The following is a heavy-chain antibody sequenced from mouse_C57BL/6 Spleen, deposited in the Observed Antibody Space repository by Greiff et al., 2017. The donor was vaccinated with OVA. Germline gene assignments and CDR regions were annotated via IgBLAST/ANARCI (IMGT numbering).Heavy chain of an antibody. V-gene: IGHV5-4*01. CDR2: ISDGGSYT. CDR3: ARDSDGPLYYFDY. Sequence: EVKLVESGGGLVKPGGSLKLSCAASGFTFSSYAMSWVRQTPEKRLEWVATISDGGSYTYYPDNVKGRFTISRDNAKNNLYLQMSHLKSEDTAMYYCARDSDGPLYYFDYWGQGTTLTVSS. CDR1: GFTFSSYA. J-gene: IGHJ2*01. D-gene: IGHD2-3*01.